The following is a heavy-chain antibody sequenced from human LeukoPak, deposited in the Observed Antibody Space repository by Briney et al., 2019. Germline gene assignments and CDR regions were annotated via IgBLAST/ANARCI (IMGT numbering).Heavy chain of an antibody. D-gene: IGHD3-10*01. CDR2: INSDGSST. J-gene: IGHJ6*03. CDR1: RFTFSTYW. V-gene: IGHV3-74*01. Sequence: PGGSLRLSCAASRFTFSTYWMHWVRQAPGKGLVWVSRINSDGSSTSYADSVKGRFTISRDNAKNTLYLQMNSLRAEDTAVYYCARGGSAMVRGVTTYYYYYYMDVWGKGTTVTISS. CDR3: ARGGSAMVRGVTTYYYYYYMDV.